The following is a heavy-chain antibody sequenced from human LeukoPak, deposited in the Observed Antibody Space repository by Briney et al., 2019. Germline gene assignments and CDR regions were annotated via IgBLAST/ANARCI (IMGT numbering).Heavy chain of an antibody. D-gene: IGHD3-10*01. CDR3: ATTNVLLWFGELSKTAYFDY. CDR1: GGSISSSSYY. Sequence: PSETLSLTCTVSGGSISSSSYYWGWIRQPPGTGLEWIGNIYYSGSTYYNPSLKSRVTISVDTSKNQFSLKLSSVTAADTAVYYCATTNVLLWFGELSKTAYFDYWGQGTLVTVSS. CDR2: IYYSGST. J-gene: IGHJ4*02. V-gene: IGHV4-39*07.